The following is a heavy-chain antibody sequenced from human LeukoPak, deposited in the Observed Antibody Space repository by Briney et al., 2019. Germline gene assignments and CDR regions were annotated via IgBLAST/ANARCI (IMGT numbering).Heavy chain of an antibody. V-gene: IGHV3-53*01. D-gene: IGHD3-22*01. J-gene: IGHJ4*02. Sequence: GGSLRLSCAASGFTVSTNYMSWVRQAPGKGLEWVSVIYKAGDPYNADSVKGRFSISRDNRKNMLYLQMNSLRAEDTAVYYCARGLIYYDSRGHYLAERPYFDYWGQGTLVTVSS. CDR2: IYKAGDP. CDR3: ARGLIYYDSRGHYLAERPYFDY. CDR1: GFTVSTNY.